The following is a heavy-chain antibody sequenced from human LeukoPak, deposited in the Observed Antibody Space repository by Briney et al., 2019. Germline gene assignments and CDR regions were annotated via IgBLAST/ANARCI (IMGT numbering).Heavy chain of an antibody. CDR1: GFTFSSYE. CDR2: ISFTSAI. CDR3: AREQTRGGDLDY. V-gene: IGHV3-69-1*01. J-gene: IGHJ4*02. D-gene: IGHD2-21*02. Sequence: GGSLRPSCAASGFTFSSYEMNWVRQAPGKGLEWVSSISFTSAIFYADSVKGRFTISRDNAKNSLYLQMYSLRAEDTAVYYCAREQTRGGDLDYWGQGALVTVSS.